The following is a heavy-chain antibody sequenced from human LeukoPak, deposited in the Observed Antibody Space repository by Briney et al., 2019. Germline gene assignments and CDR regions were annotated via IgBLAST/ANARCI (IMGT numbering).Heavy chain of an antibody. CDR3: ARDVPPPGLPTGMDV. J-gene: IGHJ6*02. D-gene: IGHD2-2*01. V-gene: IGHV3-21*01. CDR1: GFTFSSYS. Sequence: PGGSLRLSCAASGFTFSSYSMNWVRRAPGKGLEWVSSISSSSSYIYYADSVKGRFTISRDNAKNSLYLQMNSLRAEDTAVYYCARDVPPPGLPTGMDVWGQGTTVTVSS. CDR2: ISSSSSYI.